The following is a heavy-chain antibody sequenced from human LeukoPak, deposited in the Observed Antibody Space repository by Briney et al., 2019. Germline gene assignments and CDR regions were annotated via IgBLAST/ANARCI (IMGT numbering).Heavy chain of an antibody. CDR3: ARDYDWNDPSNWFDP. V-gene: IGHV1-18*01. CDR2: ISAYNGNT. Sequence: GASAKVSCKASGYTFTSYGISWVRQAPGQGLEWMGWISAYNGNTNYAQKLQGRVTMTTDTSTSTAYMELRSLRSDDTAVYYCARDYDWNDPSNWFDPWGQGTLVTVSS. CDR1: GYTFTSYG. D-gene: IGHD1-1*01. J-gene: IGHJ5*02.